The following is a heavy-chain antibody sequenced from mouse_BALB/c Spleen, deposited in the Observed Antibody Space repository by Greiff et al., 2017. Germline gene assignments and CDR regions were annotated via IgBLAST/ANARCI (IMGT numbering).Heavy chain of an antibody. J-gene: IGHJ2*01. CDR3: ARDYGSSYGDY. CDR2: ISYSGST. CDR1: GYSITSDYV. V-gene: IGHV3-2*02. D-gene: IGHD1-1*01. Sequence: EVKLLESGPGLVKPSQSLSLTCTVTGYSITSDYVWYWIRQFPGNILEWMGYISYSGSTSYNPSLKSRISITRDTSKNQFFLQLNSVTTEDTATYYCARDYGSSYGDYWGQGTTLTGSS.